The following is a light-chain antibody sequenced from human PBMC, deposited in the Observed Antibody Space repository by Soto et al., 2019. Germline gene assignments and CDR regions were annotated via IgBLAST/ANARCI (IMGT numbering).Light chain of an antibody. Sequence: DIVMTQSPDSLAVSLGERATINCNSSQSVLYSSNNKNYLAWYQQKPGQPPKLLIYWASTRESGVPDRFSGSGSGTDFTLTISSLQAEDVAVYYCQQYYSTLITFGQGTRLEI. CDR1: QSVLYSSNNKNY. CDR2: WAS. J-gene: IGKJ5*01. CDR3: QQYYSTLIT. V-gene: IGKV4-1*01.